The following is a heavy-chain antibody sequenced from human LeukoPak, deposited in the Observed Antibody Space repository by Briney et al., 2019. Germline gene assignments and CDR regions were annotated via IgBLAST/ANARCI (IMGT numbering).Heavy chain of an antibody. J-gene: IGHJ3*02. Sequence: SETLSLTCTVSGGSISSGGYYWSWIRQHPGKGLEWIGYIYYSGSTYYNPSLKSRVTISVDTSKNQFSLKLSSVTAADTAVYYCAGDRTPPHDAFDIWGQGTMVTVSS. CDR3: AGDRTPPHDAFDI. CDR2: IYYSGST. V-gene: IGHV4-31*03. D-gene: IGHD1-14*01. CDR1: GGSISSGGYY.